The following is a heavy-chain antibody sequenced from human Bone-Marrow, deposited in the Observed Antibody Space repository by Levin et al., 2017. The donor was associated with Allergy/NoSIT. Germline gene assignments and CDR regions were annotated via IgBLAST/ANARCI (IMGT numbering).Heavy chain of an antibody. CDR1: GFNFDHYA. J-gene: IGHJ4*02. CDR3: AKDTEYYYDSTGYYNY. V-gene: IGHV3-9*01. D-gene: IGHD3-22*01. CDR2: ISWNSGSI. Sequence: GGSLRLSCAASGFNFDHYAMHWVRQAPGKGLEWVSGISWNSGSIGYEDSVKGRFTISRDNAKNSLYLQMNSLRPEDTAFYYCAKDTEYYYDSTGYYNYWGQGTLVTGSS.